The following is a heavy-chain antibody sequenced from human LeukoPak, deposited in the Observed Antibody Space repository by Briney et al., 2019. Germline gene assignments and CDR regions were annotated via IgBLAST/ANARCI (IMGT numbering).Heavy chain of an antibody. CDR1: GFTFSKYW. CDR2: INTDGTVT. J-gene: IGHJ4*02. D-gene: IGHD6-19*01. CDR3: ATKQWLAPPPDS. V-gene: IGHV3-74*01. Sequence: GGSLRLSCAASGFTFSKYWMLWVRQAPGKGLESVSRINTDGTVTTYADSVKGRFTISRDNADNTMFLQMNSVRGEDTAVYYCATKQWLAPPPDSWGQGTPVTVSS.